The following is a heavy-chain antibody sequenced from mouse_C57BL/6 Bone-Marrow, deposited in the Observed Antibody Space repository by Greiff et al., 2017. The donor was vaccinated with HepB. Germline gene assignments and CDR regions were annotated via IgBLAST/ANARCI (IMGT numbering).Heavy chain of an antibody. CDR3: SEDAAVFFCARRTTVGYFDV. J-gene: IGHJ1*03. CDR1: YTFSRRVH. Sequence: VKLQESGPELARPWASVKISCQAFYTFSRRVHFAIRDTNYWMQWVKQRPEQGLEWIGYIYPRDGSSRYNEKFKGKATLTEYKSSSTAYMQLNSLTSEDAAVFFCARRTTVGYFDVWGTGTTVTVSS. V-gene: IGHV1-87*01. D-gene: IGHD1-1*01. CDR2: EQGLEWIG.